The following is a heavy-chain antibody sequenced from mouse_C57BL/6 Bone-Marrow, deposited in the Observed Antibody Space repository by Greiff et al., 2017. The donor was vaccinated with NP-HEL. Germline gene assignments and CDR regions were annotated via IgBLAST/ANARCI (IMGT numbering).Heavy chain of an antibody. D-gene: IGHD1-1*01. Sequence: EVQLQQSGPELVKPGASVKISCKASGYSFTDYNMNWVKQSNGKSLEWIGVINPNYGTTSYNQKFKGKATLTVDQSSSTAYMQLNSLTSEDSAVYYCASPITTVDYYAMDYWGQGTSVTVSS. V-gene: IGHV1-39*01. J-gene: IGHJ4*01. CDR2: INPNYGTT. CDR1: GYSFTDYN. CDR3: ASPITTVDYYAMDY.